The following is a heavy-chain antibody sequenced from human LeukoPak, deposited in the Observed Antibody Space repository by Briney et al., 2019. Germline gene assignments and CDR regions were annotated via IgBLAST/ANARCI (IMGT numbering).Heavy chain of an antibody. CDR2: IIPIFGTA. D-gene: IGHD3-10*01. CDR3: AREGAGVRSFDI. V-gene: IGHV1-69*05. Sequence: SVKVSCKASGGTFSSYAISWVRQAPGQGLEWMGGIIPIFGTANYAQKFQGRVTITTDESTSTAYMELSSLRSEDTAVYYCAREGAGVRSFDIWGQGTMVTVSS. J-gene: IGHJ3*02. CDR1: GGTFSSYA.